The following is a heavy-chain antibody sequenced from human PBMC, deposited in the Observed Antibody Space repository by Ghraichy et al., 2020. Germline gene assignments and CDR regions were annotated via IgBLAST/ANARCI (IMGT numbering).Heavy chain of an antibody. Sequence: ASVKVSCKASGYTFTSYGISWVRQAPGQGLEWMGWISAYNGNTNYAQKFQGRVTMTTDTSTSTAYMELRSLRSDDTAVYYCARVHNIAAAGTTPGVDWFDPWGQGTLVTVSS. CDR3: ARVHNIAAAGTTPGVDWFDP. CDR1: GYTFTSYG. CDR2: ISAYNGNT. D-gene: IGHD6-13*01. J-gene: IGHJ5*02. V-gene: IGHV1-18*01.